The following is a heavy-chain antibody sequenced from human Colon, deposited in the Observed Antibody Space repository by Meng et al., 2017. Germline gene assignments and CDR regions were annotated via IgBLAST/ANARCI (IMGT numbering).Heavy chain of an antibody. CDR2: ISGTTSYI. D-gene: IGHD4-17*01. CDR1: GFTFSSYS. V-gene: IGHV3-21*01. CDR3: ARVNYGDYLTTPLDY. Sequence: EVQLVESGGGLVKPGGSLRLSCAASGFTFSSYSMTWVRQAPGKGLEWVSSISGTTSYIYYADSVKGRFTVSRDNAKNSLYLQMNTLRAEDTAVYYCARVNYGDYLTTPLDYWGQGTLVTVSS. J-gene: IGHJ4*02.